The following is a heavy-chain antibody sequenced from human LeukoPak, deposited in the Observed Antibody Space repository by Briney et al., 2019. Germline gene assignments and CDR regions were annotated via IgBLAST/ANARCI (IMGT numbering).Heavy chain of an antibody. CDR3: AGSPGAPMEYGMGV. Sequence: ASVTVSCTASGYTFTGYYMHWVRQAPGQGLEWMGWINPNSGGTNYAQKFQGRVTMTRDTSISTAYMELSRLRSDDTAVYYCAGSPGAPMEYGMGVWGQGTTVTVSS. V-gene: IGHV1-2*02. CDR1: GYTFTGYY. D-gene: IGHD1-1*01. CDR2: INPNSGGT. J-gene: IGHJ6*02.